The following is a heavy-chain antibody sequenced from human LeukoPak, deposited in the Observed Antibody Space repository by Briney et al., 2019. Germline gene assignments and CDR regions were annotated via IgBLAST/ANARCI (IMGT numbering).Heavy chain of an antibody. J-gene: IGHJ6*03. D-gene: IGHD4-23*01. V-gene: IGHV1-18*01. CDR1: GGTFSSYG. CDR2: ISAYNGNT. CDR3: ARAWGGNLRYYYYYYMDV. Sequence: ASVKVSCKASGGTFSSYGISWVRQAPGQGLEWMGWISAYNGNTNYAQKLQGRVTMTTDTSTSTACMELRSLRSDDTAVYYCARAWGGNLRYYYYYYMDVWGKGTTVTISS.